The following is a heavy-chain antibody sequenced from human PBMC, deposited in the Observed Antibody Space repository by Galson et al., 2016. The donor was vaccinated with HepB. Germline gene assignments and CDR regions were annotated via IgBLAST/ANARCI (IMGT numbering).Heavy chain of an antibody. CDR1: GFTVSSNY. Sequence: SLRLSCAASGFTVSSNYMTWVRQDPGKGLEWVSVIYSGGSTFYADSVKGRFTIYRHNSQNTLYLQMDSLRVGDTAVYYCICELGVVIRRHYWGQGTLVTVSS. CDR2: IYSGGST. D-gene: IGHD3-3*01. V-gene: IGHV3-53*04. J-gene: IGHJ4*02. CDR3: ICELGVVIRRHY.